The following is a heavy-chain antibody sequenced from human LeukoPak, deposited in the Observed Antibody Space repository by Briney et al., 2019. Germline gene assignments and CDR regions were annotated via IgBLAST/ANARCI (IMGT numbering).Heavy chain of an antibody. CDR3: GTRAY. CDR2: INQDGSEK. V-gene: IGHV3-7*01. Sequence: GGSLRLSCAASGFTVSNAWMNWVRQAPGKGLEWVANINQDGSEKYYVDSVKGRFTVSRDTAKNSLYLQMNSLRDEDTAVYYCGTRAYWGQGTLVTVSS. CDR1: GFTVSNAW. J-gene: IGHJ4*02.